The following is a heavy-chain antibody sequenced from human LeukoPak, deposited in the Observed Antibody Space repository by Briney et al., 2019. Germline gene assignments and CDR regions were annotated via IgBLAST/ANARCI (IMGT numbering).Heavy chain of an antibody. D-gene: IGHD1-26*01. Sequence: PGGSLRLSCAASGFTFSSYAMSWVRQAPGKGLEWVSAIGGTNGRTYYADSVKGRFTISRDNSKNTLYLQMNSLRAEDTAVYYCAKVISGSYYYWGQGTLVTVSS. J-gene: IGHJ4*02. V-gene: IGHV3-23*01. CDR1: GFTFSSYA. CDR2: IGGTNGRT. CDR3: AKVISGSYYY.